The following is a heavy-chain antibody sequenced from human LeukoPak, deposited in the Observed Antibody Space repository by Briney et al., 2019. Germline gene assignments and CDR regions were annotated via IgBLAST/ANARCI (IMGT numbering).Heavy chain of an antibody. CDR3: TRDEGATVATYRFDF. V-gene: IGHV3-7*01. CDR2: IKHDGTYT. Sequence: GGSVRLSCEASGFDFSNYYMSWVRQAPGKGLEWLANIKHDGTYTNYKDSVKGRLTLSRDNAKNSVYLQMNSLRAEDTAVYYCTRDEGATVATYRFDFWGRGTLVTVSS. CDR1: GFDFSNYY. D-gene: IGHD4-23*01. J-gene: IGHJ4*02.